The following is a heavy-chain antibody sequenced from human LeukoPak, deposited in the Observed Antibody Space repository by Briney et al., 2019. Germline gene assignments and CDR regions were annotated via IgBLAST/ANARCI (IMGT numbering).Heavy chain of an antibody. Sequence: GGSLRLSCAASGFTFSSYAMTWVRQAPGKGLEWVSAISGSVGYTYYADSVKGRFTISKDNSRNTLYLQMNSPRAEDTAVYYCAKLMVRGDNRDYWGQGTLVTVSS. V-gene: IGHV3-23*01. CDR3: AKLMVRGDNRDY. CDR2: ISGSVGYT. J-gene: IGHJ4*02. D-gene: IGHD3-10*01. CDR1: GFTFSSYA.